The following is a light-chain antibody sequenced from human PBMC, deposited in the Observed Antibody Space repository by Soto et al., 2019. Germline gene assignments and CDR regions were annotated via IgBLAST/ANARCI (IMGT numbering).Light chain of an antibody. Sequence: QSALTQPASVSGSPGQSITISCTGTSSDVGGYNYVSWYQQHPGKSPKLMIYDVSNRPSGVYNRFSGSKSGNTASLTISGLQAEDEADYYCRSYTRSSTLVFGGGTKRTVL. CDR2: DVS. CDR1: SSDVGGYNY. J-gene: IGLJ2*01. CDR3: RSYTRSSTLV. V-gene: IGLV2-14*01.